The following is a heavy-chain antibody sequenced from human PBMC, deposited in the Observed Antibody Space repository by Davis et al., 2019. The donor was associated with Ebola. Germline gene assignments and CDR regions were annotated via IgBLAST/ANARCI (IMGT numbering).Heavy chain of an antibody. V-gene: IGHV1-2*04. J-gene: IGHJ4*02. Sequence: AASVKVSCKASGYTFTGYYIHWVRQAPGQGLEWMGWINPNSGDTKFSQKFQGWVTLTRDHPISTAYMELNSLTSDDTAVYYCARDRVCSGATCYAYFDFWGQGTLVTVSS. CDR2: INPNSGDT. CDR1: GYTFTGYY. D-gene: IGHD2-15*01. CDR3: ARDRVCSGATCYAYFDF.